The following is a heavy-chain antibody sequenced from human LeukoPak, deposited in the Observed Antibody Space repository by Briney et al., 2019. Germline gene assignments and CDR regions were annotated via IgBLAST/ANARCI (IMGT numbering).Heavy chain of an antibody. J-gene: IGHJ4*02. D-gene: IGHD3-22*01. Sequence: ASVKVSFKASGYTFTVYYMHWVRQAPGQGLGWMGWFNPNNGGTNYAQKFQGRVTMTRDTSITTAYMELSSLRSDDTAVYYCARSNSGYYPNFDYWGQGALVTVSS. V-gene: IGHV1-2*02. CDR2: FNPNNGGT. CDR3: ARSNSGYYPNFDY. CDR1: GYTFTVYY.